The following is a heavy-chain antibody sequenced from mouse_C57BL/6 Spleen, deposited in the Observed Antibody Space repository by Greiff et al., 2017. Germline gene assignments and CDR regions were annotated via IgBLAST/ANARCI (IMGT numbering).Heavy chain of an antibody. J-gene: IGHJ1*03. CDR1: GYSITSGYY. D-gene: IGHD2-3*01. CDR3: ARDRGGYSYWYFDV. CDR2: ISYDGSN. V-gene: IGHV3-6*01. Sequence: EVKVEESGPGLVKPSQSLSLTCSVTGYSITSGYYWNWIRQFPGNKLEWMGYISYDGSNNYNPSLKNRISITRDTSKNQFFLKLNSVTTEDTATYYCARDRGGYSYWYFDVWCTGTTVTVSS.